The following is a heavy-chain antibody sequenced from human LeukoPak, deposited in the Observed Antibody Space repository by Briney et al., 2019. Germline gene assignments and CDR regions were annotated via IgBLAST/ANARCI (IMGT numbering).Heavy chain of an antibody. CDR2: VSGSGGTT. CDR3: TKCAGYSCTNDMDV. CDR1: GFTFSSFA. D-gene: IGHD6-13*01. V-gene: IGHV3-23*01. Sequence: PGGSLRLSCAASGFTFSSFAMTGLRQAPGKGRECVSAVSGSGGTTYHADSVKGRFTISRDNSKNTLFLRMNSLRVEDTAVYYCTKCAGYSCTNDMDVWGRGTTVTVSS. J-gene: IGHJ6*03.